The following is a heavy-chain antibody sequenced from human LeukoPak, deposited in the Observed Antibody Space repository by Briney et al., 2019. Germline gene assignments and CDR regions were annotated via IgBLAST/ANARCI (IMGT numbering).Heavy chain of an antibody. D-gene: IGHD3-22*01. Sequence: SETLSLTCAVYGGSFSSYYWSWIRQPPGKGLEWIGEMNHSGSATYNPSLKSRVTISVGASKNQFSLRLTSVTAADTAVYYCARRGVYYDSSGYHYYFDYWGQGTLVTVSS. CDR1: GGSFSSYY. CDR3: ARRGVYYDSSGYHYYFDY. J-gene: IGHJ4*02. CDR2: MNHSGSA. V-gene: IGHV4-34*01.